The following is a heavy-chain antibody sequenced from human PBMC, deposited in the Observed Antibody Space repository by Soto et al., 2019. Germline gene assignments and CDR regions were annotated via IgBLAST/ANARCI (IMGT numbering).Heavy chain of an antibody. Sequence: SDTLSLTCSVSCGSISSGDYCWSLSRQPPGKDLEWIGYIYYSGSTYYNPPLKSRVTISVDTSKNQFSLKLSSVTAADTAVYYCARDGYDFWSGYYGNWFDPWGQGTLVTVSS. J-gene: IGHJ5*02. CDR3: ARDGYDFWSGYYGNWFDP. CDR2: IYYSGST. V-gene: IGHV4-30-4*02. D-gene: IGHD3-3*01. CDR1: CGSISSGDYC.